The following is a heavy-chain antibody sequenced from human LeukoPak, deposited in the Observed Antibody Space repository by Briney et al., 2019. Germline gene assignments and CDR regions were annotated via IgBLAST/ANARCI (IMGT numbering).Heavy chain of an antibody. CDR2: ISSSSSYI. D-gene: IGHD6-13*01. J-gene: IGHJ4*02. V-gene: IGHV3-21*01. CDR3: ARDSRYSRKYFDY. Sequence: PGGSLRLSCAASGFTFSSYSMNWVRQAPGKGLEWVSSISSSSSYIYYADSVKDRFTISRDNAKNSLYLQMNSLRAEDTAVYYRARDSRYSRKYFDYWGQGTLVTVSS. CDR1: GFTFSSYS.